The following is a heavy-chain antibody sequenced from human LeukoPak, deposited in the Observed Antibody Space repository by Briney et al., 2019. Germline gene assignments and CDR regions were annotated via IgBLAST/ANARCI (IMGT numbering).Heavy chain of an antibody. V-gene: IGHV3-23*01. CDR3: AKVKVGATIDY. CDR2: ISGSGGST. D-gene: IGHD1-26*01. J-gene: IGHJ4*02. CDR1: VFTFSSYA. Sequence: GGSLRLSCAASVFTFSSYAMSWVPQAPGKGLEWVSAISGSGGSTYYADSVKGRFTISRDYSKHTLYLPMNSLRAEDTAVYYCAKVKVGATIDYWGQGTLVTVSS.